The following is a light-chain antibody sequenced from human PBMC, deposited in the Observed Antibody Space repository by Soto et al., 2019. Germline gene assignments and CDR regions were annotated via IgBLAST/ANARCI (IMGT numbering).Light chain of an antibody. CDR2: VAS. CDR3: QQSYSTVLT. V-gene: IGKV1-39*01. Sequence: DIQMTQSPSPLSASVGDRVTITCRASENISHYLNWYQQTPGKAPKLLIYVASRLQSGVPSRFSGSGYGTHFTLTINSLQPEDFSTYYCQQSYSTVLTFGPGTKADV. J-gene: IGKJ3*01. CDR1: ENISHY.